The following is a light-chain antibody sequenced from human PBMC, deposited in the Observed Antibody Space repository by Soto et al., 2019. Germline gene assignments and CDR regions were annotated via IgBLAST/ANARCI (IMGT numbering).Light chain of an antibody. CDR1: QTISSW. J-gene: IGKJ4*01. CDR3: QQYNVYST. CDR2: KAS. V-gene: IGKV1-5*03. Sequence: DIQMTQSPSTLSGSVGDRVTITCRASQTISSWLAWYQQKPGKAPKVLIYKASNLESGVPSRFSGSGSETEFTLTISSLQPDDFATYYCQQYNVYSTFGGGTKVDIK.